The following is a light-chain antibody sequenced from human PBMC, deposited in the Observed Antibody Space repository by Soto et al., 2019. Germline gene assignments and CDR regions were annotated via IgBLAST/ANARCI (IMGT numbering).Light chain of an antibody. V-gene: IGLV2-14*01. Sequence: QSALTQPASVSGSPGQSITISCSGTSSDVGGYKYVSWYQQHPGKAPKLMIYEVGNRPSGVSQRFSGPKSGNTASLTIFGLQAEDEADYYCSSYTSSSTLVFGGGTKLTVL. CDR3: SSYTSSSTLV. CDR1: SSDVGGYKY. J-gene: IGLJ3*02. CDR2: EVG.